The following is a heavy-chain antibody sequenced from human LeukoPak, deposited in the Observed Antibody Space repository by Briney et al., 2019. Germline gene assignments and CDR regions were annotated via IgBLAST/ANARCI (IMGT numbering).Heavy chain of an antibody. CDR3: ARVPFDYPNWFDP. CDR2: ISPNSGGT. J-gene: IGHJ5*02. CDR1: GYTFTGYY. V-gene: IGHV1-2*02. Sequence: ASVTVSCTASGYTFTGYYMHWVRQAPGHGLEWMGWISPNSGGTNYEQKFQGRVTMTRDTSISTAYMELSRLRSDDTAVYYCARVPFDYPNWFDPWGQGTLVTVSS. D-gene: IGHD3-16*01.